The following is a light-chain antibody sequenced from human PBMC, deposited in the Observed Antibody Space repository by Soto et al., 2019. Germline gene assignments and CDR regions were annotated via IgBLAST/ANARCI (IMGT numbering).Light chain of an antibody. CDR1: QSISSW. J-gene: IGKJ3*01. V-gene: IGKV1-5*03. CDR3: QQLFMYPPT. Sequence: DIQMTQSPSPLSASVGDRVTITCRASQSISSWLAWYQQKPGKAPKLLIYKASSLESGVPSRFGGSGSGTDFTLTVSSLQPEDFATYYCQQLFMYPPTFGPGTKVDIK. CDR2: KAS.